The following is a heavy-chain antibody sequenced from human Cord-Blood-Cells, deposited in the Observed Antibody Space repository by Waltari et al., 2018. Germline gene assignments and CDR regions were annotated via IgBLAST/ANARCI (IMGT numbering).Heavy chain of an antibody. CDR1: GESVFSKAPA. CDR3: ASEAALLDAFDI. J-gene: IGHJ3*02. V-gene: IGHV6-1*01. Sequence: VQLQQSGPGLVKTAQTRSLSCASSGESVFSKAPAWNWNRLSPSRGLEWLGRTYYRSKWYNDYAVSLKSRITIHPDTSKNPFALQLTSVTPEDTAVYYCASEAALLDAFDIWGQGTMVTVSS. D-gene: IGHD6-13*01. CDR2: TYYRSKWYN.